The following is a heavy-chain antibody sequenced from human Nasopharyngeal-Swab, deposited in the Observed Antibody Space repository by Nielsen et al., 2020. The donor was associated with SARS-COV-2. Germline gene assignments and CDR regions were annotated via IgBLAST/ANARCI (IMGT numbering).Heavy chain of an antibody. V-gene: IGHV3-30*18. D-gene: IGHD3-9*01. Sequence: LSLTCAASGLGFSNYEMNWVRQAPGKGLEWVAVISYEGSKKYYVDSVEGRFTISKDNSKNMVYLQMNSLRTEDTAVYYCAKKWSPFILTWGMDVWGQGTTVTVAS. CDR2: ISYEGSKK. CDR3: AKKWSPFILTWGMDV. CDR1: GLGFSNYE. J-gene: IGHJ6*02.